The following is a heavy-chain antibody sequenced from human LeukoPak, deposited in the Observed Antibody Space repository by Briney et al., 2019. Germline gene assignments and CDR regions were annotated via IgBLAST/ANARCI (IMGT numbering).Heavy chain of an antibody. J-gene: IGHJ4*02. CDR3: ASASSYSSGYYFDY. CDR2: IYYSGST. V-gene: IGHV4-59*01. CDR1: GGSISSYY. D-gene: IGHD3-22*01. Sequence: SETLSLXCTVSGGSISSYYWSWIRQPPGKGLEWIGYIYYSGSTNYNPSLKSRVTISVDTSKNQFSLKLSSVTAADTAVYYCASASSYSSGYYFDYWGQGTLVTVSS.